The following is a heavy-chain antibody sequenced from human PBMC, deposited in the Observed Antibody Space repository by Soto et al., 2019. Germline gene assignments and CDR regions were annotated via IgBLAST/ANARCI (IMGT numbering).Heavy chain of an antibody. D-gene: IGHD2-21*02. CDR1: NYTFTSFG. CDR2: ISPYNAKT. V-gene: IGHV1-18*01. CDR3: ARPGPPSCSGDCYFDL. Sequence: ASVKVSCKASNYTFTSFGINWVGLAPGQGLQWMGWISPYNAKTNYAQDFQDRVTMTTDTSTNTAYLELRSLRSDDTAIYFCARPGPPSCSGDCYFDLWGQGTLVTVSS. J-gene: IGHJ5*02.